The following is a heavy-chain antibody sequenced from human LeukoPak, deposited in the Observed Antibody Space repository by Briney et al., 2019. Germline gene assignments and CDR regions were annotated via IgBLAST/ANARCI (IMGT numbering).Heavy chain of an antibody. CDR3: ARLGFSGWYNY. CDR2: IYYSGST. D-gene: IGHD6-19*01. CDR1: GGSISSSSYY. Sequence: SETLSLTCTVSGGSISSSSYYWGWIRQPPGKGLEWIGSIYYSGSTYYNPSLKSRVTISVDTSKNQFSLKLSSVTAADTAVYYCARLGFSGWYNYWGQGTLVTVSS. V-gene: IGHV4-39*01. J-gene: IGHJ4*02.